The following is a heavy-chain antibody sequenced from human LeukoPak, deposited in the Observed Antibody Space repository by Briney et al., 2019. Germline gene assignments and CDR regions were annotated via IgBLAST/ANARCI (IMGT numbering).Heavy chain of an antibody. V-gene: IGHV5-51*01. CDR2: IYPGDSDT. CDR1: GYTFTNFW. J-gene: IGHJ4*02. Sequence: LGESLKISCQASGYTFTNFWIGWVRQMPGKGLEWIGVIYPGDSDTRYSPSFHGHVTISADKSINTAYLQWSSLEASDTAMYCARHWDSNGYYYNFDYWGQGTLVTVSS. CDR3: ARHWDSNGYYYNFDY. D-gene: IGHD3-22*01.